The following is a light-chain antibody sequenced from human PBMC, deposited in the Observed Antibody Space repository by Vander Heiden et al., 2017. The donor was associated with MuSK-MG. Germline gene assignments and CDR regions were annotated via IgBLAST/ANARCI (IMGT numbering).Light chain of an antibody. Sequence: DIVMTQSPDSLAVSLGERATINCKSSQSVLYRSNNKNSLAWYQQKPRQPPKLLIYWASTRETGVPDRFSVSGSGADFTLTISRLQTEDVAVYYCQQDDRTPYTFGQGTKLEIK. V-gene: IGKV4-1*01. CDR1: QSVLYRSNNKNS. CDR3: QQDDRTPYT. J-gene: IGKJ2*01. CDR2: WAS.